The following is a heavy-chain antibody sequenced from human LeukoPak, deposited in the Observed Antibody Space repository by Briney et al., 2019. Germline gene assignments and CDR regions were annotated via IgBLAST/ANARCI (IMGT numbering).Heavy chain of an antibody. Sequence: PGGSLRLSCAASGFTFSSYWMSWVRQAPGKGLEWVANIKQDGSEKYYVDSVKGRFTISRDNAKNSLYLQMNSLRAEDTAVYYCARVRDYGSGSRPYYFDYWGQGTLVTVSS. V-gene: IGHV3-7*01. J-gene: IGHJ4*02. CDR1: GFTFSSYW. CDR2: IKQDGSEK. D-gene: IGHD3-10*01. CDR3: ARVRDYGSGSRPYYFDY.